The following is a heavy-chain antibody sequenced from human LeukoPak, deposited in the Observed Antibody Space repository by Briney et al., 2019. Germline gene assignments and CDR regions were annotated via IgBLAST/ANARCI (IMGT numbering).Heavy chain of an antibody. CDR3: AKRDAYDSSGYYPLFDY. CDR1: GFSFPNYA. V-gene: IGHV3-23*01. J-gene: IGHJ4*02. Sequence: GGSLRLSCEASGFSFPNYALAWVRRAPGKGLEWVSGISGSGGNTYYADFVTGRFSISRDNSNNTLFLQMSSLRADDTAVYYCAKRDAYDSSGYYPLFDYWGQGTLVTVSS. D-gene: IGHD3-22*01. CDR2: ISGSGGNT.